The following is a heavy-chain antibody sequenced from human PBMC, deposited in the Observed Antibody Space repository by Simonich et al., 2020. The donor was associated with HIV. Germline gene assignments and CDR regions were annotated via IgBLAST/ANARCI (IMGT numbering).Heavy chain of an antibody. CDR2: ISPSRGAT. V-gene: IGHV1-2*02. CDR1: GYSFTDYY. J-gene: IGHJ4*02. D-gene: IGHD3-9*01. Sequence: QVSLVQSGAEVKRPGASVKVSCKASGYSFTDYYIHWVRQAPGQGLGWMEWISPSRGATNYEQQFRGRVTLNRDTAISTAYMELSRPRSDDTAVYYCARAYYDTLTGYLYLDSWGQGTLVTVSS. CDR3: ARAYYDTLTGYLYLDS.